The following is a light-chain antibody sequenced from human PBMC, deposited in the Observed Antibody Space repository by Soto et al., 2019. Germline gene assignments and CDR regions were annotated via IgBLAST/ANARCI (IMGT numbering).Light chain of an antibody. Sequence: EKVMTQSPATLSVSPGERATLSCRASQSVSSYLAWYQQTPGQAPRLLIYYASTRATGVPARFSGSGSGTEFTLTISSLQSEDLAIYYCQQYDDGPETCCQGTKVEIK. CDR2: YAS. V-gene: IGKV3-15*01. CDR3: QQYDDGPET. CDR1: QSVSSY. J-gene: IGKJ1*01.